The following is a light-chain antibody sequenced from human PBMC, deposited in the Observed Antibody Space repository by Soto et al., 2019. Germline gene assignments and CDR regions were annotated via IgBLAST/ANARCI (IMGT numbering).Light chain of an antibody. Sequence: DIQMTQSPSSLSASVGDRVTITCRASQSIGNYLNWYQQKPGRAPKLLIYAASSLQSGVPSRFSGSGSGTDFTLTISSLQPEDFATYYCQQTYNTLFTFGPGTKVDIK. V-gene: IGKV1-39*01. CDR1: QSIGNY. J-gene: IGKJ3*01. CDR3: QQTYNTLFT. CDR2: AAS.